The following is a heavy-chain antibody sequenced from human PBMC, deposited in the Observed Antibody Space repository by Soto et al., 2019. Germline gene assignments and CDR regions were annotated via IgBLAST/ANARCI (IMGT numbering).Heavy chain of an antibody. D-gene: IGHD2-21*02. V-gene: IGHV4-59*01. CDR2: IYYSGST. Sequence: QVQLQESGPGLVKPSETLSLTCTVSGGSISSYYWSWIRQPPGKGLEWIGYIYYSGSTNYNPSLKSRVTISGDTSKNQFSLKLRSVTAADTAVYYCARGPGMGLYCGGDCYSEVPFDYWGQGTLVTVSS. CDR3: ARGPGMGLYCGGDCYSEVPFDY. J-gene: IGHJ4*02. CDR1: GGSISSYY.